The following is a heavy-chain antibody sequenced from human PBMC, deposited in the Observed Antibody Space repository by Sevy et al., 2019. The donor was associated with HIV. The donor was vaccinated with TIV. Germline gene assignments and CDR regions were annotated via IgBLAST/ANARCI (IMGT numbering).Heavy chain of an antibody. V-gene: IGHV3-30*03. J-gene: IGHJ4*02. Sequence: GGSLRLSCAASGFTFSSYGMHWVRQAPGKGLEWVAVISYDGSNKYYADSVKGRFTISRDNSKNTLYLQMNSLRAEDTAGDYCARGDNWNDYWGQGTLVTVSS. D-gene: IGHD1-20*01. CDR3: ARGDNWNDY. CDR1: GFTFSSYG. CDR2: ISYDGSNK.